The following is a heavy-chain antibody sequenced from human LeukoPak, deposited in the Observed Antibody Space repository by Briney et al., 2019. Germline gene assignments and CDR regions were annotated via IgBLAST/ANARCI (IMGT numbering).Heavy chain of an antibody. CDR2: IKEDGSEK. D-gene: IGHD3-10*01. CDR3: ARADYYGSGNNYWK. V-gene: IGHV3-7*01. J-gene: IGHJ4*02. Sequence: ASVKVSCKASGGTFSSYAISWVRQAPGKGLEWVANIKEDGSEKYYVDSVKGRFTMSRDNAKNSLYLQMNSLRAEDTAVYYCARADYYGSGNNYWKWGQGTLVTVSS. CDR1: GGTFSSYA.